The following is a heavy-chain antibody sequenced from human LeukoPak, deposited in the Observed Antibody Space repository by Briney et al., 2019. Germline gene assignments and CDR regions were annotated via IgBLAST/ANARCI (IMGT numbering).Heavy chain of an antibody. V-gene: IGHV4-39*07. CDR1: GGSITSDSHY. CDR3: ARGRGNYYGMDV. J-gene: IGHJ6*02. Sequence: SETLSLTCQVSGGSITSDSHYWGWIRQPPGKGLEWIGNIYHTGTTYSNLSLKSRVTISVDTSKNQFSLKLSSVTAADTAVYYCARGRGNYYGMDVWGQGTTVTVSS. CDR2: IYHTGTT.